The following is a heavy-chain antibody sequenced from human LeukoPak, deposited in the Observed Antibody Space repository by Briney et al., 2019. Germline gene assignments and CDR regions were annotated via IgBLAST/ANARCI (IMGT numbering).Heavy chain of an antibody. CDR3: AKDRSGMEYDFDF. J-gene: IGHJ4*02. V-gene: IGHV3-30*18. CDR1: GFNFVTYG. CDR2: ISYDGTKK. D-gene: IGHD1-1*01. Sequence: GRSLGLSCAVSGFNFVTYGMHWVRQTPGKGLEWVSLISYDGTKKWYAGSVKGRFTISRDNSKNTLFLEMDSLRPEDTGIYYCAKDRSGMEYDFDFWGQGALVTVSS.